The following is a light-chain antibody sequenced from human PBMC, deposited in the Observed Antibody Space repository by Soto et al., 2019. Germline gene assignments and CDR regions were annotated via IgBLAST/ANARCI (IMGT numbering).Light chain of an antibody. J-gene: IGKJ5*01. Sequence: ELVLTQSRATLALSPGERAALYCRSSQSVSSSYVAWYQHRPGLAPGPLMHDASSRATGIPDRFSGTKSGTDFTLTIRRLEPEEAAVYYCQQYGSSPITFGQGTRLEI. CDR1: QSVSSSY. V-gene: IGKV3D-20*01. CDR2: DAS. CDR3: QQYGSSPIT.